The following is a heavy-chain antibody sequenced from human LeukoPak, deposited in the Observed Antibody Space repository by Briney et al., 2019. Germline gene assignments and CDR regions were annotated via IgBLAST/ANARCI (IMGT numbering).Heavy chain of an antibody. D-gene: IGHD4-17*01. J-gene: IGHJ4*02. CDR2: IRYDGSNK. CDR1: GFTFSSYG. CDR3: AKDSNPYYGDSLFDY. Sequence: GGSLRLSCAASGFTFSSYGMHWVRQAPGKGLEWVAFIRYDGSNKYYADSVKGRFTISRDNSKNTLYLQMNSLRAEDTAVYYCAKDSNPYYGDSLFDYWGQGTLVTVSS. V-gene: IGHV3-30*02.